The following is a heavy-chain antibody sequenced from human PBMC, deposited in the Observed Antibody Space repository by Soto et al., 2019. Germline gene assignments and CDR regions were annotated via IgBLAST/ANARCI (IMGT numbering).Heavy chain of an antibody. CDR3: ARSGAYCTSITCLFDSF. CDR1: GYTFSSYG. V-gene: IGHV1-18*01. J-gene: IGHJ4*02. D-gene: IGHD2-8*01. CDR2: ISAYSGDT. Sequence: QAQLVQSGAEVKKPGASVKVSCRASGYTFSSYGYAWVRLAPGQGLEWMGWISAYSGDTNYAQKFQDRVTLTTDTSTTTAYMELRNLGSDDTAVYYCARSGAYCTSITCLFDSFWGLGTLVTVSS.